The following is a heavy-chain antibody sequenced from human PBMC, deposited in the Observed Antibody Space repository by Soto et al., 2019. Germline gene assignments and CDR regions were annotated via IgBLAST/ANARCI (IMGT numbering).Heavy chain of an antibody. D-gene: IGHD2-15*01. V-gene: IGHV3-30-3*01. J-gene: IGHJ6*02. CDR3: ARGPLAAAYYYGMDV. Sequence: GGSLRLSCAASGFTFSAYAMHGVRQAPGKGLEWVAVISYDGSNKYYADSVKGRFTVSRDNSKSTLYLQMNSLRAEDTAVYYCARGPLAAAYYYGMDVWGQGTTVTVSS. CDR2: ISYDGSNK. CDR1: GFTFSAYA.